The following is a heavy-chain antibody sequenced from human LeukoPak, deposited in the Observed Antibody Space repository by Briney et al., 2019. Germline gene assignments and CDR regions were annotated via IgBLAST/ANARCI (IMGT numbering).Heavy chain of an antibody. CDR2: ISYDGSNK. J-gene: IGHJ6*02. V-gene: IGHV3-30*18. CDR3: AKSRYCSSTSCSEPRLYYYNGMDV. D-gene: IGHD2-2*01. Sequence: GGSLRLSCAASGFTFSNYGMHWVRQAPGKGLEWVAVISYDGSNKYYADSVKGRCTISRDNSKNTLYMQMNSLRAEDTAVYYCAKSRYCSSTSCSEPRLYYYNGMDVWGQGTTVTVSS. CDR1: GFTFSNYG.